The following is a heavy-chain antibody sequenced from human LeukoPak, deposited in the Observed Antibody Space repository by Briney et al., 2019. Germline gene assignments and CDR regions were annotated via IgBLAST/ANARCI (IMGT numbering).Heavy chain of an antibody. CDR1: GFTCDDYG. J-gene: IGHJ4*02. Sequence: PGGSLRLSCAASGFTCDDYGMSWVRQAPGKGLEWGSGINWNGGSTVYAASVKGRFIISRDNAKNSLYLQMNSLRAEDTALYYCARGPRGEIRDGYNSCDYWGQGTLVTVSS. D-gene: IGHD5-24*01. CDR3: ARGPRGEIRDGYNSCDY. V-gene: IGHV3-20*04. CDR2: INWNGGST.